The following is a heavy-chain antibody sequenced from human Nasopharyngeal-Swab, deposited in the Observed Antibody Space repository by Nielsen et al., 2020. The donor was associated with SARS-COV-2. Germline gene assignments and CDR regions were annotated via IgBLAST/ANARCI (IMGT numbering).Heavy chain of an antibody. CDR1: GFTFSSYG. CDR2: IWYDGSYK. V-gene: IGHV3-33*01. Sequence: GESLKISCTVSGFTFSSYGMHWVRQAPGKGLEWVAVIWYDGSYKYYGDSVKGRFTISRDNSKNTLHLEMNNLRVEDTAVYYCARDRVGWLQLSPDAFDIWGQGTMVTVSS. D-gene: IGHD5-24*01. J-gene: IGHJ3*02. CDR3: ARDRVGWLQLSPDAFDI.